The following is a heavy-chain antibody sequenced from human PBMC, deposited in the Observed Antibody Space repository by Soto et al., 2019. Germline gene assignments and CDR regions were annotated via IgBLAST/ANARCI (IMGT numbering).Heavy chain of an antibody. D-gene: IGHD6-19*01. J-gene: IGHJ4*02. Sequence: GGSLRLSCAASGFTVSSNYMSWVRQAPGKGLEWVSVIYSGGSTYYADSVKGRFTISRDNSKNTLYLQMNSLRAEDTAVYYCARAPKGEQWLVGFDYWGQGTLVTVSS. V-gene: IGHV3-66*01. CDR1: GFTVSSNY. CDR2: IYSGGST. CDR3: ARAPKGEQWLVGFDY.